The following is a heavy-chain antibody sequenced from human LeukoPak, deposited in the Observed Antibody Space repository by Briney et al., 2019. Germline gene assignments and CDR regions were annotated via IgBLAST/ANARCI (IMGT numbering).Heavy chain of an antibody. CDR2: INPSGGST. D-gene: IGHD3-10*01. Sequence: ASVEVSCKASGYTFTGYYMHWVRQAPGQGLEWMGIINPSGGSTSYAQKFQGRVTMTRDTSTSTVYMELSSLRSEDTAVYYCAYGANYYYYGMDVWGQGTTVTVSS. J-gene: IGHJ6*02. CDR1: GYTFTGYY. CDR3: AYGANYYYYGMDV. V-gene: IGHV1-46*01.